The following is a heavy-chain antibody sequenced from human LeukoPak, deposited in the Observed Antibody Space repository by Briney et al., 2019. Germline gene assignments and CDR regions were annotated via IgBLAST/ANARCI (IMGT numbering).Heavy chain of an antibody. D-gene: IGHD6-6*01. J-gene: IGHJ4*02. Sequence: SETLSLTCAVYGGSFSGYYWSWIRQPPGKGLEWIGEINHSGSTNYNPSLKSRVTISVDTSKNQLSLKLNSVTAADTAVYYCARGRFWGSSSSGYWGQGTLVTVSS. CDR3: ARGRFWGSSSSGY. V-gene: IGHV4-34*01. CDR2: INHSGST. CDR1: GGSFSGYY.